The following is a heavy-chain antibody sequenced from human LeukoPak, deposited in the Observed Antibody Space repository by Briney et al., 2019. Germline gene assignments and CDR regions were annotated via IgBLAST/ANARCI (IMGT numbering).Heavy chain of an antibody. J-gene: IGHJ4*02. D-gene: IGHD1-26*01. CDR1: GYTFTDYY. CDR3: ATEKHSSGSYYY. V-gene: IGHV1-69-2*01. Sequence: ASVKVSCKASGYTFTDYYMHWVQQAPGKGLEWMGRVDPADGEAAYAEKFRGRVTMTEDTSTDTAYMELSSLRSEDTAVYYCATEKHSSGSYYYWGQGTLVTVSS. CDR2: VDPADGEA.